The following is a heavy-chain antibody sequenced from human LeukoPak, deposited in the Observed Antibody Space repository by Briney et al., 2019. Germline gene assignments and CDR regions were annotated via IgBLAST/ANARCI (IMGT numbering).Heavy chain of an antibody. CDR1: GYTFTSYA. V-gene: IGHV1-3*04. D-gene: IGHD3-22*01. CDR3: ARDGGSVSYYYDRSDYYRSPNDAFDI. CDR2: INTGNGNT. Sequence: GASVKVSCKASGYTFTSYAMHWVRQAPGQRLEWMGWINTGNGNTKYSQKFQGRVTITRDTSASTAYMELSSLRSEDTAVYYCARDGGSVSYYYDRSDYYRSPNDAFDIWGQGTMVTVSS. J-gene: IGHJ3*02.